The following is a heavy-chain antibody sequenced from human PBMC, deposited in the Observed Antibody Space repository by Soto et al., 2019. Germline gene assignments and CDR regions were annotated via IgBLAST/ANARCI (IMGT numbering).Heavy chain of an antibody. CDR1: GGSFTSTNYF. Sequence: SETLSITCTVSGGSFTSTNYFWGWIRQPPGKGLEWIGYMYYNGNTFYSPSLKSRVTMSVDTSKRQFSLDLSSVTAADTAMYYCARLHFFYCRAAPTALFHPCGLGAMVTGSA. D-gene: IGHD3-3*02. CDR2: MYYNGNT. V-gene: IGHV4-39*01. J-gene: IGHJ5*02. CDR3: ARLHFFYCRAAPTALFHP.